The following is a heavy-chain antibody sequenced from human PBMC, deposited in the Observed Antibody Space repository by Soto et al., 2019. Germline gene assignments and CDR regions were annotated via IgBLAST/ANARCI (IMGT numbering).Heavy chain of an antibody. D-gene: IGHD6-13*01. CDR3: TASLGSSPAEYFHR. CDR2: ISGGGGST. J-gene: IGHJ1*01. CDR1: GFTFSSYA. Sequence: EVQLLESGGGLVQPGGSLRLSCAASGFTFSSYAMTWVRQAPGKGLEWVSVISGGGGSTYYADSVKGRFTISRNDSKNTAYLQMNSLKTEDTAVYYCTASLGSSPAEYFHRWGRGTLVTVSS. V-gene: IGHV3-23*01.